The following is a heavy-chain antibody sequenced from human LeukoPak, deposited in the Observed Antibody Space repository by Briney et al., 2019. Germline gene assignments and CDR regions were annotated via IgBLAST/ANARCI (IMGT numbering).Heavy chain of an antibody. CDR1: GFTLSSYG. D-gene: IGHD2-15*01. V-gene: IGHV3-23*01. Sequence: GGSLRLSCAASGFTLSSYGMTWVRQAPGKGLEWVSGISGSGGSTYYEDSVKGRFTISRDNSKNTLHLQMNSLRAEDTAVYYCAKNSGGTCYSHLDYWGQGTLVTVSS. CDR2: ISGSGGST. CDR3: AKNSGGTCYSHLDY. J-gene: IGHJ4*02.